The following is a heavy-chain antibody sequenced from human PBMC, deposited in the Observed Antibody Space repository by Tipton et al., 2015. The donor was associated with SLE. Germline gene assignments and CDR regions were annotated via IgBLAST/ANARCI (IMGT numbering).Heavy chain of an antibody. V-gene: IGHV4-39*07. CDR3: ARQLRSYYYDSSGYFDY. CDR2: ISYSGST. J-gene: IGHJ4*02. Sequence: TLSLTCTVSGGSISSSSYYWGWIRQPPGKGLEWIGSISYSGSTYYNPSLKSRVTISVDTSKNQFSLKLSSVTAADTAVYYCARQLRSYYYDSSGYFDYWGQGTMVIVSS. D-gene: IGHD3-22*01. CDR1: GGSISSSSYY.